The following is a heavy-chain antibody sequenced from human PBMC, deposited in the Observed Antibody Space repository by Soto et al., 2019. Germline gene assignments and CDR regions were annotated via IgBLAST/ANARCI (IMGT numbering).Heavy chain of an antibody. CDR1: GFTFSSYA. Sequence: LRLSCAASGFTFSSYAMSWVRQAPGKGLEWVSAISGSGGSTYYADSVKGRFTISSDNSKNTLYLQMNSLRAEDTAVYYCAKDGSYTAMFPIDYWGQGTLVTVSS. V-gene: IGHV3-23*01. CDR2: ISGSGGST. J-gene: IGHJ4*02. CDR3: AKDGSYTAMFPIDY. D-gene: IGHD5-18*01.